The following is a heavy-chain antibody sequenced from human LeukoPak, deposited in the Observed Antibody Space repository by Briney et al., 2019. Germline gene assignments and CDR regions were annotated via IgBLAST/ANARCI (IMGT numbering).Heavy chain of an antibody. CDR1: GGSISSYY. J-gene: IGHJ4*02. CDR3: ARRAGDYSHPYDY. D-gene: IGHD3-22*01. Sequence: PSETLSLTCTVSGGSISSYYWSWVRQAPGKGLEWVSFIYSGGSTQYSDSVKGRFTISRDNSKNTLYLQMNSLRAEDTAVYYCARRAGDYSHPYDYWGQGTLVTVSS. CDR2: IYSGGST. V-gene: IGHV3-53*01.